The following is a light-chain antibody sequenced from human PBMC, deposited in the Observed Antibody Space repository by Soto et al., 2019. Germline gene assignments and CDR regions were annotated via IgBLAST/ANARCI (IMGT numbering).Light chain of an antibody. CDR3: LLSYNGVRRV. CDR2: DVS. V-gene: IGLV2-11*01. J-gene: IGLJ3*02. Sequence: QSALTQPRSVSGSPGQSVTISCTGTSSDVGGYNYVSWYQQHPGKAPKLMIYDVSKRPSGVPDRFSGSKSGNTASLTISGLQAEDEADYYCLLSYNGVRRVFGGGTKLTVL. CDR1: SSDVGGYNY.